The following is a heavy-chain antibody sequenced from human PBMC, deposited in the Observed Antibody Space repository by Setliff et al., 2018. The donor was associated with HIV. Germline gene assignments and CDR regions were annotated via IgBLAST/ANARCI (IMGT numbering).Heavy chain of an antibody. V-gene: IGHV4-34*01. CDR2: IIHSGGT. Sequence: SETLSLTCAVYGGSFSGCYWTRIRQPPGRGLEWIGEIIHSGGTNYNRSLKSRVTISVDTSKNQFSLNLSSVTAADTAVYYCARGGLGVVGAIDYWSQGTLVTVSS. CDR3: ARGGLGVVGAIDY. J-gene: IGHJ4*02. D-gene: IGHD2-15*01. CDR1: GGSFSGCY.